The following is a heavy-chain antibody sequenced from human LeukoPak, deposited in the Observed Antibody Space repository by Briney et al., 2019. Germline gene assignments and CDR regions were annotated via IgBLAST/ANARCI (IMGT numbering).Heavy chain of an antibody. J-gene: IGHJ4*02. CDR1: GFTFSSYA. CDR2: ISGSGGST. V-gene: IGHV3-23*01. CDR3: AKAVSGAWLRFRFDY. D-gene: IGHD5-12*01. Sequence: GGSLRLSCAASGFTFSSYAMSWVRQAPGKGLEWVSAISGSGGSTYYADSVKGRFTISRDNSKNTLYLQMNSLRAEDTAVYYCAKAVSGAWLRFRFDYWGRGTLVTVSS.